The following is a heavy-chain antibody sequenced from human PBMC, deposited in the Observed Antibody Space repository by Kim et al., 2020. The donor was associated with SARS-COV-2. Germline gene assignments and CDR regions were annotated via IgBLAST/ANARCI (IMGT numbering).Heavy chain of an antibody. CDR3: AKDGDSSGYYGSYYFDY. Sequence: VKGRFTISRDNAKNSLYLQMNSLRAEDTALYYCAKDGDSSGYYGSYYFDYWGQGTLVTVSS. D-gene: IGHD3-22*01. V-gene: IGHV3-9*01. J-gene: IGHJ4*02.